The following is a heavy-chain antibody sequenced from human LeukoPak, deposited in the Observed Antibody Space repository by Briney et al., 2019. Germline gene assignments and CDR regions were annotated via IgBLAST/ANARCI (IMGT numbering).Heavy chain of an antibody. CDR2: INAGNGNT. J-gene: IGHJ6*03. CDR1: GYTFTSFA. V-gene: IGHV1-3*03. D-gene: IGHD6-19*01. CDR3: ARGGVAGPGFYMDV. Sequence: VASVKVSCKASGYTFTSFAMHWVRQTPGQRLEWMGWINAGNGNTKYSQEFQGRVTITRDTSASTAYMELSSLRSEDMAVYYCARGGVAGPGFYMDVWGKGTTVTVSS.